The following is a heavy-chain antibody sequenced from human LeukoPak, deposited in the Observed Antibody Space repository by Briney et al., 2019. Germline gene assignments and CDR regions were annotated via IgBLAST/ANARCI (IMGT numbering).Heavy chain of an antibody. CDR1: GGSISSSSYY. D-gene: IGHD2-15*01. CDR2: IYYSGST. V-gene: IGHV4-39*01. J-gene: IGHJ6*03. Sequence: PSETLSLTCTVSGGSISSSSYYWGWIRQPPGKGLEWIGSIYYSGSTYYNPSLKSRVTISVDTSKTQFSLKLSSVTAADTAVYYCARQAGRCSGGSCYDLNYYYYYYMDVWGKGTTVTVSS. CDR3: ARQAGRCSGGSCYDLNYYYYYYMDV.